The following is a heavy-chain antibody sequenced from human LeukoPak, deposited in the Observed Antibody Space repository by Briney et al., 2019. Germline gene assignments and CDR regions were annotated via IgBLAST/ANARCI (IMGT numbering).Heavy chain of an antibody. D-gene: IGHD2-2*01. Sequence: PGGSLRLSCAASGFTFDDYGMSWVRQPPGQGLVWVARITSDGTIISYAESVKGRFTISRDNAKNTLYLQMNSLRVDDTAVYYCARDWYHAIDYWGQGTLVTVSS. CDR3: ARDWYHAIDY. CDR1: GFTFDDYG. V-gene: IGHV3-74*03. J-gene: IGHJ4*02. CDR2: ITSDGTII.